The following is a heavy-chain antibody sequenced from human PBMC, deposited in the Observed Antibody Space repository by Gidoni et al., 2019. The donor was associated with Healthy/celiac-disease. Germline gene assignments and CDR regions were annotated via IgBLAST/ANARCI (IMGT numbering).Heavy chain of an antibody. Sequence: QVQLQESGPGLVKPSQTLSLTCTVSGGSISSGGYHWSWIRQHPGKGLECIGYIYYSGSTYYNPSLKSRVTISVDTSKNQFSLKLSSVTAADTAVYYCASRGFLYGMDVWGQGTTVTVSS. CDR1: GGSISSGGYH. CDR2: IYYSGST. V-gene: IGHV4-31*03. J-gene: IGHJ6*02. D-gene: IGHD3-10*01. CDR3: ASRGFLYGMDV.